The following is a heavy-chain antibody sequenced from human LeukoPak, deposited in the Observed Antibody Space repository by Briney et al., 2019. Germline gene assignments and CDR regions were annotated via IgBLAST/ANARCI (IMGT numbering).Heavy chain of an antibody. V-gene: IGHV3-30*02. CDR2: IRYDGDNK. D-gene: IGHD3-3*01. J-gene: IGHJ4*02. Sequence: GGPLRLSCAASAFTFSTYGMHWVRQAPGKGLEWVAFIRYDGDNKYYADSVKGRFTISRDNSKNTLYLEMNSLIPEDTALYYCAKPQEADLWVPDYWGQGTLVTVSS. CDR3: AKPQEADLWVPDY. CDR1: AFTFSTYG.